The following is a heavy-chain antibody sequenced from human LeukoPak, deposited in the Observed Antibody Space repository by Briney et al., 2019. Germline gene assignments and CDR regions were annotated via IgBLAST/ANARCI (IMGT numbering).Heavy chain of an antibody. V-gene: IGHV1-69*13. J-gene: IGHJ5*02. D-gene: IGHD2-2*01. Sequence: GASVKVSCKASGGTFSSYAISWVRQAPGLGLEWMGGIIPIFGTANYAQKFQGRVTITADESTSTAYMELSSLRSEDTAVYYCARDRCSSTSCYEEDGGWFDPWGQGTLVTVSS. CDR3: ARDRCSSTSCYEEDGGWFDP. CDR1: GGTFSSYA. CDR2: IIPIFGTA.